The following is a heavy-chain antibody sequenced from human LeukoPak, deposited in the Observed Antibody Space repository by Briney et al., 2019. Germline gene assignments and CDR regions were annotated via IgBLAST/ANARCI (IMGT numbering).Heavy chain of an antibody. V-gene: IGHV3-30*18. CDR2: ISYDGSNK. Sequence: GGSLTLSCAASGFTFSSYGMHWVRQAPGKGLEWVAVISYDGSNKYYSDSVKGRFTISRDNPKNTLYLQMNSLRAEDTAVYYCAKEGIDSGSNWFDPWGQGTLVTVSS. CDR3: AKEGIDSGSNWFDP. CDR1: GFTFSSYG. J-gene: IGHJ5*02. D-gene: IGHD6-6*01.